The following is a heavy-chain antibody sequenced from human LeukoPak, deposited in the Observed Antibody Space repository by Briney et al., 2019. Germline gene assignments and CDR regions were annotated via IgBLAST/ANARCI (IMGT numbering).Heavy chain of an antibody. CDR1: GFTFGTSA. V-gene: IGHV3-23*01. Sequence: GGSLRLSCAASGFTFGTSAMSWVRQAPGKGLEWVASVSGSGGSTYYADSVKGRFTISRDNSKNTLYLQMNSLRAEDTAVYYCAKDCAYGAHAFDYWRQGSLVTVSS. D-gene: IGHD4/OR15-4a*01. CDR2: VSGSGGST. CDR3: AKDCAYGAHAFDY. J-gene: IGHJ4*02.